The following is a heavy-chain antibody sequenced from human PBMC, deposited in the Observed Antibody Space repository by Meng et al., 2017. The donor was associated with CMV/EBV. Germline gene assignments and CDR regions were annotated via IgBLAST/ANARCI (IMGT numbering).Heavy chain of an antibody. D-gene: IGHD2-2*01. J-gene: IGHJ5*02. V-gene: IGHV5-51*01. Sequence: GESLKISCKGSGYSFTSYWIGWVRQMPGKGLEWMGIIYPGDSDTRYSPSFQGQVTISADKSISTAYLQWSSLKASDTAMYYCARLRRDIVVVPAAMGWFDPWDQGTLVTVSS. CDR2: IYPGDSDT. CDR1: GYSFTSYW. CDR3: ARLRRDIVVVPAAMGWFDP.